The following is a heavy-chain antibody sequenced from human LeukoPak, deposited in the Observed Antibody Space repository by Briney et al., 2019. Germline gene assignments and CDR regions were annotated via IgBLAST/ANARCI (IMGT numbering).Heavy chain of an antibody. CDR2: IYYSGST. CDR1: GYSISSGYY. J-gene: IGHJ4*02. V-gene: IGHV4-38-2*02. Sequence: SETLSLTCTVSGYSISSGYYWGWIRQPPGKGLEWIGSIYYSGSTYYNPSLKSRVTISVDPSKNQFSLRLSSVTAADTAVYYCARAGWMEATGTYYFDYWGQGTLVTVSS. CDR3: ARAGWMEATGTYYFDY. D-gene: IGHD6-13*01.